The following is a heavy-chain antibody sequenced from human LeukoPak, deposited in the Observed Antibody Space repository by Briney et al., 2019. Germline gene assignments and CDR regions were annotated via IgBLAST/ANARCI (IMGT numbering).Heavy chain of an antibody. CDR1: GFTVSSNY. Sequence: GGSLRLSCAASGFTVSSNYMSWVRQAPGKGLEWVSVIYSGGSTYYADSVKGRFTISRDNSKNTLYLQMNSLRAEDTAAYYCAKDEGPSVDGDYFDYWGQGTLATVSS. CDR2: IYSGGST. D-gene: IGHD3-10*01. V-gene: IGHV3-53*01. J-gene: IGHJ4*02. CDR3: AKDEGPSVDGDYFDY.